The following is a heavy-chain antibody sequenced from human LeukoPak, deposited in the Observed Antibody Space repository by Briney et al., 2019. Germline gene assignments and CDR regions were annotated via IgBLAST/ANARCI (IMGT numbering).Heavy chain of an antibody. J-gene: IGHJ2*01. Sequence: ASVKVSCKASGYTFTSYYMHWVRQAPGQGLEWMGIINPSGGSTSYAQKFQGRVTMTRDMSTSTVYMELSSLRSEDTAVYYCARDGLWEVGATSWYFDLWGRGTLVTVSS. CDR3: ARDGLWEVGATSWYFDL. CDR2: INPSGGST. V-gene: IGHV1-46*01. CDR1: GYTFTSYY. D-gene: IGHD1-26*01.